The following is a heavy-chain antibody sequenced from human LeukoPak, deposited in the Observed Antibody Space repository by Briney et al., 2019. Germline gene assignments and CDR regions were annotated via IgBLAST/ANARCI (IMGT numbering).Heavy chain of an antibody. CDR1: GFTFSIYT. D-gene: IGHD6-19*01. CDR2: INYNGDTK. J-gene: IGHJ4*02. CDR3: AKDGHCPALCTTQIAVAGYNDN. V-gene: IGHV3-23*01. Sequence: PGGSLRLSCAASGFTFSIYTMNWVRQAPGKGLEWVSIINYNGDTKYYADSVQGRFTISRDNSKNTVYLRMNSLRAEDTAIYYCAKDGHCPALCTTQIAVAGYNDNWGQGTLVTVSS.